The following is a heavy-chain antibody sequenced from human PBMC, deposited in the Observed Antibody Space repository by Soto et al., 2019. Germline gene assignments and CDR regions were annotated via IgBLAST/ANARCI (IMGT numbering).Heavy chain of an antibody. J-gene: IGHJ4*02. CDR3: ARGYLGSFDY. CDR1: GFTFSSYA. Sequence: EVQLVESGGGLVQPGGSLRLSCAASGFTFSSYAVHWVRQPTGKGLEWVSVIGSAGDTYYPGSVKGRFTISRENAKNSLYLQMNSLRAVDTAVYYCARGYLGSFDYWGQGTLVTVSS. D-gene: IGHD7-27*01. V-gene: IGHV3-13*01. CDR2: IGSAGDT.